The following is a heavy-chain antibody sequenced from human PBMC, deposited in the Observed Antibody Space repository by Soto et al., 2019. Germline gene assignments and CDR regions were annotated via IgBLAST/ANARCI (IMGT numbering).Heavy chain of an antibody. CDR1: GFTFSSYG. D-gene: IGHD5-18*01. CDR3: ARDLDTAMVRDYYYYYGMDV. V-gene: IGHV3-33*01. Sequence: GGSLRLSCAASGFTFSSYGMHWVRQAPGKGLEWVAVIWYDGSNKYYADSVKGRFTISRDNSKNTLYLQMNSLRAEDTAVYYCARDLDTAMVRDYYYYYGMDVWGQGTTVTVSS. CDR2: IWYDGSNK. J-gene: IGHJ6*02.